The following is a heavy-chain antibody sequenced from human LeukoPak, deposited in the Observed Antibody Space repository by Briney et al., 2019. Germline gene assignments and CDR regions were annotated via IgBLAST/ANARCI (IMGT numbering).Heavy chain of an antibody. V-gene: IGHV1-2*02. J-gene: IGHJ5*02. D-gene: IGHD2-8*01. CDR2: INPNSGGT. CDR1: GYTFTGYY. Sequence: ASVKVSCKASGYTFTGYYMHWVRQAPGQGLEWMGWINPNSGGTNYAQKFQGRVTMTRDTSISTAYMELSRLRSDDTAVYYCARGQDIVLMVYDNWFDPWGQGTLVTVSS. CDR3: ARGQDIVLMVYDNWFDP.